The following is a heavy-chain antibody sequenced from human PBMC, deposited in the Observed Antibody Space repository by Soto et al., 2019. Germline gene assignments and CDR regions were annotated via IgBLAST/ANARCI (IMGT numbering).Heavy chain of an antibody. V-gene: IGHV4-59*01. CDR1: GFSISSYY. CDR3: ARGDPLLWFGEKVYYGMDV. Sequence: SETLSLTCTFSGFSISSYYWSWIRQPPGKGLEWIGYIYYSGSTNYNPSLKSRVTISVDTSKNQFSLKLSSVTAADTAVYYCARGDPLLWFGEKVYYGMDVWGQGTTVTVSS. CDR2: IYYSGST. D-gene: IGHD3-10*01. J-gene: IGHJ6*02.